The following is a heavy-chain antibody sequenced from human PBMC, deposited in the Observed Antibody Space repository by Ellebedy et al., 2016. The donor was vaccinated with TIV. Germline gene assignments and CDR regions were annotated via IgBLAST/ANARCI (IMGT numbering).Heavy chain of an antibody. CDR2: IWYDGSNE. CDR3: ARDRISSWSTSYYYAMDV. J-gene: IGHJ6*02. CDR1: GFTFSSYG. Sequence: PGGSLRLSCAASGFTFSSYGMHWVRQAPGKGLGWVAVIWYDGSNEKYADTVKGRFTISRDNSKNTLYLQMNSLRAEDTAVYYCARDRISSWSTSYYYAMDVWGQGTTVIVSS. V-gene: IGHV3-33*01. D-gene: IGHD6-13*01.